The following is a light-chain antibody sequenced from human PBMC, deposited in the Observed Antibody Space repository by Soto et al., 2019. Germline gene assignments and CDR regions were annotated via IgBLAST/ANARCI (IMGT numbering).Light chain of an antibody. V-gene: IGLV2-23*01. CDR2: EGN. J-gene: IGLJ2*01. CDR1: SSDVGTYNL. CDR3: CSYAPSRTLL. Sequence: ALTQPASVTGSPGESITISCTRTSSDVGTYNLVTWYQQHPGRVPKLILYEGNKRPSGVSSRFSASKSGNTASLTISGLQAEDEADYFCCSYAPSRTLLFGGGT.